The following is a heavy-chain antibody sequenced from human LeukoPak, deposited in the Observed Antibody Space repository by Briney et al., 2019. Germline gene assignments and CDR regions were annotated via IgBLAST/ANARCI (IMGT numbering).Heavy chain of an antibody. Sequence: GGSLRLSCAASGFTFSSNNMNWVRQAPGKGLEWVSYISSSGSTIYYADSVKGRFTISRDNAKNSLYLQMNSLRAEDTAVYYCAELGITMIGGVWGKGTTVTISS. CDR2: ISSSGSTI. D-gene: IGHD3-10*02. V-gene: IGHV3-48*04. CDR1: GFTFSSNN. CDR3: AELGITMIGGV. J-gene: IGHJ6*04.